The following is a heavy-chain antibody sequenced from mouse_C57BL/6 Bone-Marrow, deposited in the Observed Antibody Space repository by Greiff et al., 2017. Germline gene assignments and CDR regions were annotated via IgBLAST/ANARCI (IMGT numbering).Heavy chain of an antibody. CDR2: ISNGGSYT. CDR3: ARDDYYVLFDY. V-gene: IGHV5-4*03. Sequence: EVKLVESGGGLVKPGGSLKLSCAASGFTFSSYAMSWVRQTPDKRLEWVATISNGGSYTYYPDNVKGRFTISRDNAKNNLYLQMSILNSEDTAMYYCARDDYYVLFDYWGQGTTLTGSS. CDR1: GFTFSSYA. D-gene: IGHD1-1*01. J-gene: IGHJ2*01.